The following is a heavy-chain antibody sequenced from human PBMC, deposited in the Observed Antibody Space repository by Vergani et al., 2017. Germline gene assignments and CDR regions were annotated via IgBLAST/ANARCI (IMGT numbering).Heavy chain of an antibody. CDR3: ARDRVDNWNYGFGFDP. V-gene: IGHV6-1*01. Sequence: QVQLQESGPGLVKPSETLSLTCTVSGGSISSYYWSWIRQPPSRGLEWLGRTYYRSKWYNDYAVSVKSRITINPDTSKNQFSLQLNSVTPEDTAVYYCARDRVDNWNYGFGFDPWGQGTLVTVSS. CDR2: TYYRSKWYN. J-gene: IGHJ5*02. CDR1: GGSISSYY. D-gene: IGHD1-7*01.